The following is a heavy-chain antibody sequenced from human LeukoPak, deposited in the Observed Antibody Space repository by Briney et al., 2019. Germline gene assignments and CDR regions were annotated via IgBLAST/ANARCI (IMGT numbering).Heavy chain of an antibody. D-gene: IGHD3-10*01. V-gene: IGHV4-4*02. Sequence: SGTLSLTCVVSGGSLSSTNWWTWVRQPPGKGLEWIGEVDHSGYTNYNPSLKSRVTISVDKSTNHFSLKLSSVTAADTAIYYCARDVWVRGVIISDYWGQGTLVTVSS. CDR2: VDHSGYT. CDR1: GGSLSSTNW. J-gene: IGHJ4*02. CDR3: ARDVWVRGVIISDY.